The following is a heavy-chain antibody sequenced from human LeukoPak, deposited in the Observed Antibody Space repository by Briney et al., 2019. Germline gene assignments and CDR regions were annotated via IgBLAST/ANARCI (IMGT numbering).Heavy chain of an antibody. J-gene: IGHJ4*02. CDR2: IRYDGNNK. V-gene: IGHV3-30*02. CDR3: AKIGATDFDY. Sequence: GGSLRLSCAASGFTFSSYGMHWVRQAPGKGLEWVAFIRYDGNNKYYADSVKGRFTISRDNSKSTLYLKMNSLRAEDTAVYYCAKIGATDFDYWGQGTLVTVSS. CDR1: GFTFSSYG. D-gene: IGHD3-10*01.